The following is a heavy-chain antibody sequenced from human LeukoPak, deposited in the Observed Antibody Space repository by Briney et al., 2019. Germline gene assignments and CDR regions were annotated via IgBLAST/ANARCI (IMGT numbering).Heavy chain of an antibody. D-gene: IGHD4-17*01. V-gene: IGHV1-2*02. CDR2: INPNTGGT. CDR1: GYTFTGYY. CDR3: ARDLALYGDPHP. Sequence: ASVKVSCKASGYTFTGYYMHWVRQAPGQGLEWMGWINPNTGGTNYAQKFQGRVTMTRDTSISTAYMDLSRLRSDDTAVYYCARDLALYGDPHPWGQGSLVTVSS. J-gene: IGHJ5*02.